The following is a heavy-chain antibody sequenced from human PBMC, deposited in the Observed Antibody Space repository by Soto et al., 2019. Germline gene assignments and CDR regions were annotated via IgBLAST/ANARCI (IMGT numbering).Heavy chain of an antibody. CDR1: GFTFSSYW. CDR3: ARTRGHSTYYYYYGMDV. V-gene: IGHV3-7*05. J-gene: IGHJ6*02. CDR2: IKQDGSEK. Sequence: GGSLRLSCAASGFTFSSYWMSWVRQAPGKGLEWVANIKQDGSEKYYVDSVKGRFTISRDNAKNSLYLQMNSLRAEDTAVYYCARTRGHSTYYYYYGMDVWGQGTTVTVSS. D-gene: IGHD3-10*01.